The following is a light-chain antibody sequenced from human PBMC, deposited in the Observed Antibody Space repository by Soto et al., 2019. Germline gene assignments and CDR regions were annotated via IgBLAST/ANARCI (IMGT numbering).Light chain of an antibody. CDR1: QGVGND. Sequence: AIQMTQSPSSLSASVGDRVTITCRASQGVGNDLGWYQHKPGKAPKLLIYAASTLESGVPSRFSGSGSGTDFTLTISSLQPDDFATYYCLQDYKSPYTFCQGTKLEIK. CDR2: AAS. CDR3: LQDYKSPYT. V-gene: IGKV1-6*01. J-gene: IGKJ2*01.